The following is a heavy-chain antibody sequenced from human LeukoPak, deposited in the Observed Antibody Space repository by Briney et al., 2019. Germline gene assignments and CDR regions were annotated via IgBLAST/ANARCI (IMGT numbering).Heavy chain of an antibody. CDR1: GYTFTGYY. Sequence: GASVKVSCKASGYTFTGYYMHWVRQAPGQGLEWMGWINPNSGGTNYAQKFQGRGTMTRDTSISTAYMELSRLRSDDTAVYYCARLGYCSGGSCGNWFDPWGQGTLVTVSS. CDR3: ARLGYCSGGSCGNWFDP. CDR2: INPNSGGT. J-gene: IGHJ5*02. V-gene: IGHV1-2*02. D-gene: IGHD2-15*01.